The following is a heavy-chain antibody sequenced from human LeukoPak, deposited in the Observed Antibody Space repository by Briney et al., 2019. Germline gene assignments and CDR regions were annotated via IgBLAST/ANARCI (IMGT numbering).Heavy chain of an antibody. CDR2: ISYDGSNK. D-gene: IGHD6-6*01. CDR1: GFTFSSYA. V-gene: IGHV3-30-3*02. J-gene: IGHJ4*02. Sequence: GGSLRLSCAASGFTFSSYAMHWVRQAPGKGLGWVAVISYDGSNKYYADSVKGRFTISRDNSKNILYLQMNSLRAEDTAVYYCAKMVMSEQLGHPSIFDYWGQGTLVTVSS. CDR3: AKMVMSEQLGHPSIFDY.